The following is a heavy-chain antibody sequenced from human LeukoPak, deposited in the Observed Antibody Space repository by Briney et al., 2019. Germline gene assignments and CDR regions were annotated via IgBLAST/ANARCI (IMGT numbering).Heavy chain of an antibody. V-gene: IGHV4-39*07. D-gene: IGHD3-9*01. J-gene: IGHJ4*02. CDR3: AREGGTYYDILTGYRGY. CDR2: IYYTGNT. Sequence: SETPSLTCTVSGASISSTSYYWGWIRQPPGKGLEWIGIIYYTGNTYYNPSLKSRVTISVDTSKNQFSLKLSSVTAADTAVYYCAREGGTYYDILTGYRGYWGQGTLVTVSS. CDR1: GASISSTSYY.